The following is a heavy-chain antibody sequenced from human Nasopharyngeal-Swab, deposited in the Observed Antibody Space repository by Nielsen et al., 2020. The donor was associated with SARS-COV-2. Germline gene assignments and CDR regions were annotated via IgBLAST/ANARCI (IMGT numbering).Heavy chain of an antibody. D-gene: IGHD2-21*01. CDR2: IRYDGSNK. CDR3: AKDRNIVVVIAFYYMDV. J-gene: IGHJ6*03. CDR1: GFTFSSYG. V-gene: IGHV3-30*02. Sequence: GESLKISCAASGFTFSSYGMHWVRQAPGKGLEWVAFIRYDGSNKYYADSVKGRFTISRDNSKNTLYLQMNSPRAEDTAVYYCAKDRNIVVVIAFYYMDVWGKGTTVTVSS.